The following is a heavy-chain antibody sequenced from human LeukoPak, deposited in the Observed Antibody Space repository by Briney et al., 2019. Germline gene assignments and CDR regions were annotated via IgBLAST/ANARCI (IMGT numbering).Heavy chain of an antibody. CDR3: AELGITMIGGV. CDR1: GFTFSSYW. J-gene: IGHJ6*04. Sequence: GGSLRLSCAASGFTFSSYWMHWVRQAPGKGLVWVARINSDGSSTSYADSVKGRFTISRDNAKNTLYLQMNSLRAEDTAVYYCAELGITMIGGVWGKGTTVTISS. D-gene: IGHD3-10*02. CDR2: INSDGSST. V-gene: IGHV3-74*01.